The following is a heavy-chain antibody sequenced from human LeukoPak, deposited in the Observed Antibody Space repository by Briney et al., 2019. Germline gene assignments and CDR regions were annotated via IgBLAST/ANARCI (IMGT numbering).Heavy chain of an antibody. CDR1: GGSFSGYY. CDR2: INHSGST. V-gene: IGHV4-34*01. J-gene: IGHJ5*02. D-gene: IGHD3-10*01. CDR3: AGGRITMVRGVIVT. Sequence: KPSETLSLTCAVYGGSFSGYYWSWIRQPPGKGLEWLGEINHSGSTNYNPSLKSRVTISVDTSKNQFSLKLSSVTAADTAVYYCAGGRITMVRGVIVTWGQGTLVTVSS.